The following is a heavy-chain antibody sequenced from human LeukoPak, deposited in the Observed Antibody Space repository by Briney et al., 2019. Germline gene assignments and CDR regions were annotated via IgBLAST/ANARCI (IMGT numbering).Heavy chain of an antibody. CDR2: IYSTGTT. CDR3: ARKGRTSLADFDY. CDR1: GFTVSSNY. Sequence: GGSLRLSXVXSGFTVSSNYMSWVRQAPGKGLEWVSVIYSTGTTYCADSVKGRFTTSRDNSKNTLYLEMNSLRPEDTALYYCARKGRTSLADFDYWGQGTLVTVSS. D-gene: IGHD2-15*01. V-gene: IGHV3-66*02. J-gene: IGHJ4*02.